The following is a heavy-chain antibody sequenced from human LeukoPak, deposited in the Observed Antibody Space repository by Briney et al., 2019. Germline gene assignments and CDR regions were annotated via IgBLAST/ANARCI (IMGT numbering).Heavy chain of an antibody. CDR3: AKQGGVYGSGSFLGY. Sequence: PGGSLRLPCAASGFTFSSYAVNWVRQAPGKGLEWVSLITASGGSTYYADSVKGRFTISRDNSKNTLYLQMNSLRAEDTAVYYCAKQGGVYGSGSFLGYWGQGTLVTVSS. D-gene: IGHD3-10*01. J-gene: IGHJ4*02. CDR1: GFTFSSYA. CDR2: ITASGGST. V-gene: IGHV3-23*01.